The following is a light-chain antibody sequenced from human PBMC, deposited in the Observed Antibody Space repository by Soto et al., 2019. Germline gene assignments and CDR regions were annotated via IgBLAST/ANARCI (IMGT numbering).Light chain of an antibody. V-gene: IGKV1-39*01. CDR2: DAS. Sequence: DIQMTQSPSSLSASVGDRVTITCRASQSISNYLNWYQQTPGKAPKLLIYDASSLQGGVPSRFSGSGSATDFTLTISNLQPEDFATYYCQQSYSNPRTFGQGTKVDIK. CDR3: QQSYSNPRT. J-gene: IGKJ1*01. CDR1: QSISNY.